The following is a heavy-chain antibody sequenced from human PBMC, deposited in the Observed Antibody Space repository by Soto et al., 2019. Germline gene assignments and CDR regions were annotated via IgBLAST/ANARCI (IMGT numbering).Heavy chain of an antibody. D-gene: IGHD1-7*01. CDR1: GGSISSGDYY. CDR3: ARDLNGWNYEGVYYGMDV. Sequence: SETLSLTCTVSGGSISSGDYYWSWIRQPPGKGLEWIGYIYYSGSTYYNPSLKSRVTISVDTSKNQFSLKLSSVTAADTAVYYCARDLNGWNYEGVYYGMDVWGQGTTVT. V-gene: IGHV4-30-4*01. J-gene: IGHJ6*02. CDR2: IYYSGST.